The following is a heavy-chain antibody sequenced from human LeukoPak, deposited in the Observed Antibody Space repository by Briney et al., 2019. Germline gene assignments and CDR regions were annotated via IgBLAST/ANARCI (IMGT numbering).Heavy chain of an antibody. Sequence: GGSLRLSCEPSGFIFANEPMTWSRQTPGRGLEWVAHIRSDTKTIVYADSVKGRFTISRDNARDSLSLQMNSLRVEDTAVYYCVRDYNWVFDYWGQGALVTVSS. D-gene: IGHD1-20*01. CDR3: VRDYNWVFDY. CDR2: IRSDTKTI. CDR1: GFIFANEP. J-gene: IGHJ4*02. V-gene: IGHV3-48*01.